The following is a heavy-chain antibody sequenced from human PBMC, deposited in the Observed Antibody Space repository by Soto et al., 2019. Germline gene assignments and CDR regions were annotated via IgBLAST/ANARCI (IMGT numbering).Heavy chain of an antibody. V-gene: IGHV4-59*01. J-gene: IGHJ6*02. CDR1: GGSISYYY. CDR2: IFYSGST. CDR3: ARGSPPSKYGLDV. Sequence: SETLSLTCTVSGGSISYYYWNWIRQSPGKGLEWIGYIFYSGSTHHNPSLKSRVTISIDTPKNQFSLRLTSVTAADTAVYFCARGSPPSKYGLDVWGQGTTVTVSS. D-gene: IGHD6-13*01.